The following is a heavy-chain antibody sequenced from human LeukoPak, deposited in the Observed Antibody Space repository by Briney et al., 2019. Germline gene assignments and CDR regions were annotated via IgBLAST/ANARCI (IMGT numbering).Heavy chain of an antibody. D-gene: IGHD6-6*01. CDR2: ISAYNGNT. Sequence: GSVKVSCKASGYTFTSYGISWVRQAPGQGLEWMGWISAYNGNTNYAQKRQGRVTMTTDTSTSTAYMELRSLRSDDTAVYYCARGIAARRHYYYGMDVWGQGTTVTVSS. CDR3: ARGIAARRHYYYGMDV. CDR1: GYTFTSYG. V-gene: IGHV1-18*01. J-gene: IGHJ6*02.